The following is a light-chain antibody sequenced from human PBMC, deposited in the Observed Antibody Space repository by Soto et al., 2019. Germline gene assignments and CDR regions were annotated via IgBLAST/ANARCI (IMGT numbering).Light chain of an antibody. V-gene: IGLV2-14*03. CDR2: HVS. J-gene: IGLJ1*01. Sequence: QSVLTQPASVSGSPGQSIAISCTGTSSDVGTYNYVSWYQQHPGKVPKLIIYHVSYRPSGISDRFSGSKSGNTASLTLSGLQADDEADYYCSSYTTIGTYVFGTGTKVTVL. CDR1: SSDVGTYNY. CDR3: SSYTTIGTYV.